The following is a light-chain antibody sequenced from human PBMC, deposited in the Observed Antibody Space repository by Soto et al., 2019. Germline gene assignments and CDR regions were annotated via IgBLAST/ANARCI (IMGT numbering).Light chain of an antibody. J-gene: IGKJ5*01. Sequence: DIQLTQAPSFLSASAGDRVTITCRASQVISSYLAWYQQKPARAPKLLIYAAPTLQSGVPSRFSGSGSGTEFSLTITSLQPEDFATYYGQQLNSLPITFGQGTRLEIK. V-gene: IGKV1-9*01. CDR1: QVISSY. CDR2: AAP. CDR3: QQLNSLPIT.